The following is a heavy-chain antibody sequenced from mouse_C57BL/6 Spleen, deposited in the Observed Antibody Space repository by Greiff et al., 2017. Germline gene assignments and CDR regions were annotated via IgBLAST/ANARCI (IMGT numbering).Heavy chain of an antibody. V-gene: IGHV1-81*01. D-gene: IGHD1-1*01. CDR1: GYTFTSYG. CDR2: IYPRSGNT. J-gene: IGHJ4*01. CDR3: ARSYYGSSSPNDYAMDY. Sequence: VKLMESGAELARPGASVKLSCKASGYTFTSYGISWVKQRTGQGLEWIGEIYPRSGNTYYNEKFKGKATLTADKSSSTAYMELRSLTSEDSAVYFCARSYYGSSSPNDYAMDYWGQGTSVTVSS.